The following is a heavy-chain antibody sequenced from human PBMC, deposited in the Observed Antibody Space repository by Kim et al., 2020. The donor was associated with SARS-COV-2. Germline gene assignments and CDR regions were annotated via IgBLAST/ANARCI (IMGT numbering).Heavy chain of an antibody. Sequence: GGSLRLSCAASGFTFDDYAMHWVRQAPGKGLEWVSGISWNSGSIGYADSVKGRFTISRDNAKNSLYLQMNSLRAEDTALYYCAKDMVPLTYYYDSSGSSAVGAFDIWGQGTMVTVSS. CDR2: ISWNSGSI. V-gene: IGHV3-9*01. CDR1: GFTFDDYA. D-gene: IGHD3-22*01. J-gene: IGHJ3*02. CDR3: AKDMVPLTYYYDSSGSSAVGAFDI.